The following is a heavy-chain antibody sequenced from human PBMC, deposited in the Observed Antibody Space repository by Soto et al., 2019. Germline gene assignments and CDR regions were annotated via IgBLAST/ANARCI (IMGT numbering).Heavy chain of an antibody. CDR3: ARQPYTSGWNPYSYSGMDV. J-gene: IGHJ6*02. CDR1: GGTFSGYA. Sequence: QVQLMQSGAEVKKPGSSVKVSCKASGGTFSGYAISWVRQAPGQGLEWMGGIIPIFDTANYAQKFQGRVTINADESTSTADMELSSLRSEDTAVYYCARQPYTSGWNPYSYSGMDVWGQGTTVTVSS. V-gene: IGHV1-69*12. CDR2: IIPIFDTA. D-gene: IGHD6-19*01.